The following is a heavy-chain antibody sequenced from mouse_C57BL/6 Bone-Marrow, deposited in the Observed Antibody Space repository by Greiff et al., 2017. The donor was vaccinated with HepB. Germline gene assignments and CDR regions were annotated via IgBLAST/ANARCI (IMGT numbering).Heavy chain of an antibody. D-gene: IGHD2-2*01. V-gene: IGHV5-2*01. J-gene: IGHJ2*01. CDR3: ARDGYDGRDFDY. Sequence: EVQGVESGGGLVQPGESLKLSCESNEYEFPSHDMSWVRKTPEKRLELVAAIYSDGGSTYYPDTMERRFIISRDNTKKTLYLQMSSLRSEDTALYYCARDGYDGRDFDYWGQGTTLTVSS. CDR1: EYEFPSHD. CDR2: IYSDGGST.